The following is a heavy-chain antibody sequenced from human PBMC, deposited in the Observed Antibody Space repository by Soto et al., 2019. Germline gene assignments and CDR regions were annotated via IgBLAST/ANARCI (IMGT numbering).Heavy chain of an antibody. J-gene: IGHJ5*02. D-gene: IGHD6-25*01. V-gene: IGHV4-39*01. CDR3: ARHADTGYTNSDNWFDP. CDR2: IHYSGAT. Sequence: SETLSLTCTVSGVSITSSGFYWGWLRQPPGKGLEWIGSIHYSGATYYNPSLTSRVTISRDTSKNQFSLRLSSVAAADTALYFCARHADTGYTNSDNWFDPWGQGARVTVSS. CDR1: GVSITSSGFY.